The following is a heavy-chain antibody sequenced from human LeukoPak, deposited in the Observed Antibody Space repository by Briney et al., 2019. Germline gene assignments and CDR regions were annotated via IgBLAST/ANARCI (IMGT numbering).Heavy chain of an antibody. CDR3: ARDRVRGNSNPFFDY. D-gene: IGHD4-11*01. Sequence: KPSETLSLTCSVSGASVYSDSSFWTWIRQAPGKGLEWIGYIDYRGGTKYSASLKNRVTISLQTSKNEFSLSLKSVTAADTAVYYCARDRVRGNSNPFFDYWGQGTLVTVSS. J-gene: IGHJ4*02. CDR1: GASVYSDSSF. V-gene: IGHV4-61*01. CDR2: IDYRGGT.